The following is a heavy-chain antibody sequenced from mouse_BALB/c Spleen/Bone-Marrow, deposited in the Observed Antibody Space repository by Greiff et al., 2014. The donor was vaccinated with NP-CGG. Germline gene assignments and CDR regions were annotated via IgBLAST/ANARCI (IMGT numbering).Heavy chain of an antibody. CDR3: ARATAYFDY. CDR2: IYYSGTI. V-gene: IGHV3-5*02. CDR1: GISITTGNYR. D-gene: IGHD1-2*01. Sequence: EVQRVESGPGLVKPSQTVSLTCTVTGISITTGNYRWSWIRQFPGNKLEWMGYIYYSGTITYNPSLTSRTTITRDTSKNQFFLETNSLTAEDTATYYCARATAYFDYWGQGTTLTVSS. J-gene: IGHJ2*01.